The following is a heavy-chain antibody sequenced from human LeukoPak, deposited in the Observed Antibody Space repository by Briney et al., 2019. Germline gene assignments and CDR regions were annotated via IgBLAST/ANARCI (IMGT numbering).Heavy chain of an antibody. Sequence: GGSLRLSCAASGFTFDDYAMHWVRQAPGKGLEWVSGISGNSGSIGYADSVKGRFTISRDNAKNSLYLQMNSLRAEDTALYYCAKDLYQLLSPEFDAFDIWGQGTMVTVSS. J-gene: IGHJ3*02. D-gene: IGHD2-2*01. CDR1: GFTFDDYA. CDR2: ISGNSGSI. CDR3: AKDLYQLLSPEFDAFDI. V-gene: IGHV3-9*01.